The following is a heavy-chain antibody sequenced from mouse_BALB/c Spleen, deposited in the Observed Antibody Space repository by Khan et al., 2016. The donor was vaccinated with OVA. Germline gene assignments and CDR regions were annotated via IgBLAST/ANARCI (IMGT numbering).Heavy chain of an antibody. V-gene: IGHV5-6*01. Sequence: EVQLVESGGDLVKPGGSLKLSCAASGFTFSSFGMSWIRQTPDKRLEWVATISSGGSYTYYPASVKGRFTISRDNAKNTLYRQMSSLKSEDTAMYYCARQYSNSFFEYWGQGTTLTVSS. D-gene: IGHD2-5*01. J-gene: IGHJ2*01. CDR1: GFTFSSFG. CDR3: ARQYSNSFFEY. CDR2: ISSGGSYT.